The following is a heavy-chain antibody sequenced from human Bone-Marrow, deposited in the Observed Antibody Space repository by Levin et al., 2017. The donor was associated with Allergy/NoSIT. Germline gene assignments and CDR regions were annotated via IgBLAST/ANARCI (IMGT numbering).Heavy chain of an antibody. V-gene: IGHV3-23*01. CDR3: AKDSTMAVTRDWSFDL. CDR1: GFTFRSYA. J-gene: IGHJ2*01. Sequence: PGESLKISCAASGFTFRSYAISWVRQAPGKGLEWVSGISGRGVNTYYAESVKGRFTVSRDNSKNTVSLQMNSLRVEDTAIYYCAKDSTMAVTRDWSFDLWGRGTLVTVSS. D-gene: IGHD2-21*02. CDR2: ISGRGVNT.